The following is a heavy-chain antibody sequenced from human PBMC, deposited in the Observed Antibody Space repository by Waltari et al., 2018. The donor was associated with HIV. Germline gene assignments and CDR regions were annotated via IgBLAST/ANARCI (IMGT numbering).Heavy chain of an antibody. CDR2: IIAYNGNT. CDR1: GYTFTSFG. J-gene: IGHJ5*02. V-gene: IGHV1-18*01. D-gene: IGHD6-6*01. CDR3: ARVAYSTSTNWFDP. Sequence: QVQLVQSGAEVKTPGASVKVSCKASGYTFTSFGISWVRQAPGQGLEWMGWIIAYNGNTDYAQKLQGRVTMTTDTSTSTAYMELRSLKSDDTAVYYCARVAYSTSTNWFDPWGQGTLVTVSS.